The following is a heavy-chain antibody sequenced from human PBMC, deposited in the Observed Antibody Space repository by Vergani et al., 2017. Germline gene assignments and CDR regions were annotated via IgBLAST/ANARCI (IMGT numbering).Heavy chain of an antibody. D-gene: IGHD3-3*01. V-gene: IGHV3-23*01. CDR2: ISGSGGST. CDR3: AKELRYDFWSGYYGPLYY. J-gene: IGHJ4*02. Sequence: EVQLLESGGGLVQPGGSLRLSCAASGFTFSSYAMSWVRQAPGKGLEWVSAISGSGGSTYYADSVKGRFTISRDNSKNTLYLQMNSLRAEDTAVYYCAKELRYDFWSGYYGPLYYWGQGTLVTVSS. CDR1: GFTFSSYA.